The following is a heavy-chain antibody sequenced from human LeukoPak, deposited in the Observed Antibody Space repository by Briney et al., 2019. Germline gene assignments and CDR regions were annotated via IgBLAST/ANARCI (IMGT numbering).Heavy chain of an antibody. D-gene: IGHD3-10*01. CDR3: ARGSLVHYYGSGSYRIRAGFDY. Sequence: PGGSLRLSCAASGFTFSSYGMHWVRQAPGKGLEWVAVISYDGSNKYYADSVKGRFTISRDNSKNTLYLQMNSLGAEDTAVYYCARGSLVHYYGSGSYRIRAGFDYWGQGTLVTVSS. CDR1: GFTFSSYG. CDR2: ISYDGSNK. V-gene: IGHV3-30*03. J-gene: IGHJ4*02.